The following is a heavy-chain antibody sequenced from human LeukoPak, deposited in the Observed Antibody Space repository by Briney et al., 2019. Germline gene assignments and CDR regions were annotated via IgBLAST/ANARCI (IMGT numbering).Heavy chain of an antibody. J-gene: IGHJ4*02. CDR1: GGSISSYY. Sequence: SETLSLTCTVSGGSISSYYWSWIRQPPGKGLEWIGYIYYSGSTNYNPSLKSRVTISVDTSKNQFSLKLSSVTAADTAVYYCARALSPYYYGSGRGHYFDYWGQGTLVTVSS. CDR2: IYYSGST. V-gene: IGHV4-59*01. CDR3: ARALSPYYYGSGRGHYFDY. D-gene: IGHD3-10*01.